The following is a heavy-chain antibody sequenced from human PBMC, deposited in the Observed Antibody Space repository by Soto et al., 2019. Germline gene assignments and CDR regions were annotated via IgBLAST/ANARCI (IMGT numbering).Heavy chain of an antibody. CDR3: ARDVQLWLEKTLGSYYYMDV. D-gene: IGHD5-18*01. CDR2: IKQDGSEK. CDR1: GFTFSSYW. V-gene: IGHV3-7*01. Sequence: GGSLRLSCAASGFTFSSYWMSWVRQAPGKGLEWVANIKQDGSEKYYVDSVKGRFTISRDNAKNSLYLQMNSLRAEDTAVYYCARDVQLWLEKTLGSYYYMDVWGKGTTVTVSS. J-gene: IGHJ6*03.